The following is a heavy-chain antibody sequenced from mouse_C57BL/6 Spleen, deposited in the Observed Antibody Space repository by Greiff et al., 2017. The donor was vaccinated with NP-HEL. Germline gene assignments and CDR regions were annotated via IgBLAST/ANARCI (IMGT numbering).Heavy chain of an antibody. D-gene: IGHD1-1*01. CDR3: ARYDTTVVATDY. Sequence: VQLQQPGAELVMPGASVKLSCKASGYTFTSYWMHWVKQRPGQGLEWIGEIDPSGSYTNYNQKFKGKSTLTVDKSSSTAYMQLSSLTSEDSAVYYCARYDTTVVATDYWGQGTTLTVSS. CDR2: IDPSGSYT. CDR1: GYTFTSYW. J-gene: IGHJ2*01. V-gene: IGHV1-69*01.